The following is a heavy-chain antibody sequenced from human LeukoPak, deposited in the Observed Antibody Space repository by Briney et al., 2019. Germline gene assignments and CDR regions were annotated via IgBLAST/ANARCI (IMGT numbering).Heavy chain of an antibody. CDR2: MNPNSGNT. Sequence: ASVKVSCKASVYTFNSYDINWVRQATGHGVEWVGWMNPNSGNTGYAQKFQGRVTMTRHTSISTAYMELSSLRSEDTAVYYCARGGLRSDYYGSGSYHFDYWGQGTLVTVSS. J-gene: IGHJ4*02. CDR1: VYTFNSYD. CDR3: ARGGLRSDYYGSGSYHFDY. D-gene: IGHD3-10*01. V-gene: IGHV1-8*01.